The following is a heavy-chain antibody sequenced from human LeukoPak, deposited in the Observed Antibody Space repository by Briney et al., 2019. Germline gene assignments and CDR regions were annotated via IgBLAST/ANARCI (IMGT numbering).Heavy chain of an antibody. CDR1: GGSFSGYY. CDR3: ARGYITRPLGYCSGGSCYPSPSYFDH. J-gene: IGHJ4*02. D-gene: IGHD2-15*01. CDR2: INHSGGT. V-gene: IGHV4-34*01. Sequence: SETLSLTCAVYGGSFSGYYWSWIRQPPGKGLEWIGEINHSGGTNYNPSLKSRVTISVDTSKNQFSLKLSSVTAADTAVYYCARGYITRPLGYCSGGSCYPSPSYFDHWGQGTLVTVSS.